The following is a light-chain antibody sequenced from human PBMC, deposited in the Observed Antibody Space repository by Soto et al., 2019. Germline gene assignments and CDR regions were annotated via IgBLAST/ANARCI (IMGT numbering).Light chain of an antibody. CDR1: SSDVGNYNL. CDR2: EGS. CDR3: CSYAGSNTYV. J-gene: IGLJ1*01. Sequence: QSALTQPASVSGSPGQSITISCTGTSSDVGNYNLVSWYQQHPGKAPKLVIYEGSKRPSGVSNRFSGFKSGNTASLTISGPQAEDEADYHCCSYAGSNTYVFGTGTKLTVL. V-gene: IGLV2-23*01.